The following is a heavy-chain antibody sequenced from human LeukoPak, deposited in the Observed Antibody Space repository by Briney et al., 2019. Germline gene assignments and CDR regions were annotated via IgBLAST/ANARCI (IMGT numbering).Heavy chain of an antibody. Sequence: GGSLRLSCAASGFTVSGDYMSWVRQAPGKGLEWVSTINSSGGSTYYADSVKGRFTISRDNAKNSLYLQMNSLRAEDTAVYYCARGSGWYTFSAFDIWGQGTMVTVSS. CDR1: GFTVSGDY. V-gene: IGHV3-53*01. D-gene: IGHD6-19*01. CDR3: ARGSGWYTFSAFDI. J-gene: IGHJ3*02. CDR2: INSSGGST.